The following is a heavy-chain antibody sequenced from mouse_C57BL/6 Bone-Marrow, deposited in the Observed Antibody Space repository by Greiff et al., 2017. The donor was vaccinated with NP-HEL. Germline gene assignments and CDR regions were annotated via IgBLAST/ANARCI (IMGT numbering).Heavy chain of an antibody. J-gene: IGHJ2*01. V-gene: IGHV6-3*01. D-gene: IGHD1-1*02. Sequence: EVKVEESGGGLVQPGGSMKLSCVASGFTFSNYWMNWVRQSPEKGLEWVAQIRLKSDNYATHYAESVKGRFTISRDDSKSSVYLQMNNLRAEDTGIYYCTGGVDADYFDYWGQGTTLTVSS. CDR2: IRLKSDNYAT. CDR1: GFTFSNYW. CDR3: TGGVDADYFDY.